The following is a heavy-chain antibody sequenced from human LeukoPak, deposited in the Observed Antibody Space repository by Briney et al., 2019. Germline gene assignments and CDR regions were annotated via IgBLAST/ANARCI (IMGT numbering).Heavy chain of an antibody. CDR1: GFTFSSYG. Sequence: GGSLRLSCAASGFTFSSYGMHWVRQAPGKGLEWVANIKKDGSEKFYVDSVKGRFTISRDSDKNSLCLQMNSLRAEDTAVYYCARAVGATHFDYWGQGILVTVSS. V-gene: IGHV3-7*04. D-gene: IGHD1-26*01. CDR2: IKKDGSEK. J-gene: IGHJ4*02. CDR3: ARAVGATHFDY.